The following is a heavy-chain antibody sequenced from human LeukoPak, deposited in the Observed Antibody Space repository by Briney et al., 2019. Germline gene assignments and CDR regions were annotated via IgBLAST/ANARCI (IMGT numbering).Heavy chain of an antibody. CDR2: IQSSGST. D-gene: IGHD2-2*01. Sequence: SQTLSLTCTVSGDSISGADYFWSWIRQSSGKGLEWIGYIQSSGSTYYNPSLKSRVTISIDTSKNQFSLKLSSVTAADTAVYYCASLDTPYADWGQGTLVTVSS. CDR1: GDSISGADYF. V-gene: IGHV4-30-4*08. J-gene: IGHJ4*02. CDR3: ASLDTPYAD.